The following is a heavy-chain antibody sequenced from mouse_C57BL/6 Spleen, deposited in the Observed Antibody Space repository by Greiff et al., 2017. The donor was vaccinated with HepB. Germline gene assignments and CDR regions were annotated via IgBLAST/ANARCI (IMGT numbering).Heavy chain of an antibody. CDR2: ISSGSSTI. Sequence: EVMLVESGGGLVKPGGSLKLSCAASGFTFSDYGMHWVRQAPEKGLEWVAYISSGSSTIYYADTVKGRFTISRDNAKNTLFLQMTSLRSEDTAMYYCARPRYGNYVAWFAYWGQGTLVTVSA. V-gene: IGHV5-17*01. J-gene: IGHJ3*01. D-gene: IGHD2-10*02. CDR1: GFTFSDYG. CDR3: ARPRYGNYVAWFAY.